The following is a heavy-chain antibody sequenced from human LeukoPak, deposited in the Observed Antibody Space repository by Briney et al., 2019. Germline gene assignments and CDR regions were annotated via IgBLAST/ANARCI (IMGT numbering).Heavy chain of an antibody. CDR2: INPNSGGT. CDR1: GYTFTGYY. Sequence: ASVKVSCKASGYTFTGYYMHWVRQAPGQGLEWMGWINPNSGGTNYAQKFQGRVTMTRDTSISTAYMELSRLRCDDTAVYYCARGRIGIVGATRGYWGQGTLVTVSS. CDR3: ARGRIGIVGATRGY. V-gene: IGHV1-2*02. J-gene: IGHJ4*02. D-gene: IGHD1-26*01.